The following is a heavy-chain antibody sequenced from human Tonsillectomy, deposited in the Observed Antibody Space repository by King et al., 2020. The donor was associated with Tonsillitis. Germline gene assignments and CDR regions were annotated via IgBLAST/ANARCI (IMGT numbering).Heavy chain of an antibody. D-gene: IGHD1-26*01. CDR3: ARGSWGVGPYYGMDV. Sequence: VQLVESGGAWVQPGGSLRLSCAASGFAFSSYAMSWVRQAPGKGPEWVSASTDSGSKTSYADSVEGGLTISRDNSKNTLYLQMNSLRAEDTAIYYCARGSWGVGPYYGMDVWGRGTTVTVSS. J-gene: IGHJ6*02. CDR1: GFAFSSYA. CDR2: STDSGSKT. V-gene: IGHV3-23*04.